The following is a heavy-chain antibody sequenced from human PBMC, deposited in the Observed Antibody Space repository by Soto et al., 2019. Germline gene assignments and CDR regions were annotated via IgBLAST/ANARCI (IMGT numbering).Heavy chain of an antibody. CDR3: ARCVSLGQQPEDY. D-gene: IGHD6-13*01. J-gene: IGHJ4*02. CDR2: IWYDGSNK. Sequence: QVQLVESGGGVVQPGRSLRLPCAASGFTFSSYGMHWVRQAPGKGLEWVAVIWYDGSNKYYADSVKGRFTISRDNSKNTLYLQMNTLRARDGAVYYCARCVSLGQQPEDYLGQGTPVTGSS. V-gene: IGHV3-33*01. CDR1: GFTFSSYG.